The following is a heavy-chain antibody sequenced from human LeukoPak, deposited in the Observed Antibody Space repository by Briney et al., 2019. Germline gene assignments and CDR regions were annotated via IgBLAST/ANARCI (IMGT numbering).Heavy chain of an antibody. CDR3: ARYDFWSAYYPFDY. V-gene: IGHV4-59*01. D-gene: IGHD3-3*01. CDR2: MYYSGST. Sequence: SETLSLTCTVSGGSISSYYWSWIRQPPGKGLEWIGYMYYSGSTNYNPSLKSRVTISVDTSKNQFSLKLSSVTAADTAVYYCARYDFWSAYYPFDYWGQGTLVTVSS. J-gene: IGHJ4*02. CDR1: GGSISSYY.